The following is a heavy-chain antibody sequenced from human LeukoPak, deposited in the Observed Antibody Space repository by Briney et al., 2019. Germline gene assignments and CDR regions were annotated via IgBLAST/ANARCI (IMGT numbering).Heavy chain of an antibody. Sequence: ASVKVSCKASGYTFTSYGISWVRQAPGQGLEWMGWISAYNGNTNYAQKLQGRVTKTTDTSTSTAYMELRSLRSDDTAVYYCARDFGTMVRGVPLYWGQGTLVTVSS. J-gene: IGHJ4*02. D-gene: IGHD3-10*01. CDR3: ARDFGTMVRGVPLY. CDR1: GYTFTSYG. CDR2: ISAYNGNT. V-gene: IGHV1-18*01.